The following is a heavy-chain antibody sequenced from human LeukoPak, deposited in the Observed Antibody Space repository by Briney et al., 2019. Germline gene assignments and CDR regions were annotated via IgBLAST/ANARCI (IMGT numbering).Heavy chain of an antibody. Sequence: GGSLRLSCAASGFTFSSYWMSWVRQAPGKGLQSVAYISQDVSHKYYVDSVKGRFTISRDNAKNSLHVEMNSLRAEDTALYYCARVGYNGWNFENWGQGTLVTVSS. CDR1: GFTFSSYW. D-gene: IGHD5-12*01. V-gene: IGHV3-7*01. J-gene: IGHJ4*02. CDR3: ARVGYNGWNFEN. CDR2: ISQDVSHK.